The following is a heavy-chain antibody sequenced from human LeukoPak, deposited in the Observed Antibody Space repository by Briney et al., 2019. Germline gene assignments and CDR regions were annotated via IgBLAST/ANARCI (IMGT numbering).Heavy chain of an antibody. CDR2: IYYSGST. CDR3: ARRLDSSTWFALDV. J-gene: IGHJ6*02. D-gene: IGHD6-13*01. V-gene: IGHV4-59*08. CDR1: GGSTSGYY. Sequence: SETLSLTRTVSGGSTSGYYWSGIRHPPGKGMEWIGYIYYSGSTNYNPSLKSRVTISLDTSKHQFSLTLTSVSDADTALYYCARRLDSSTWFALDVWGQETTVTVSS.